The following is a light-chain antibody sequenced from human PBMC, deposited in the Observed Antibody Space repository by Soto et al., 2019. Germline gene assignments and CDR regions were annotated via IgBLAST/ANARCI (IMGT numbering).Light chain of an antibody. CDR3: QQFGTSSLVT. J-gene: IGKJ3*01. V-gene: IGKV3-20*01. CDR1: QSFRGL. CDR2: GAS. Sequence: EVVLTQSRVTLSLSPGEIATLSCRASQSFRGLLAWYQQKPGQAPRLLIYGASRRATGIPDRFSGSGSGTDFILTISRVEPEDFAVYYCQQFGTSSLVTFGPGTKVDIK.